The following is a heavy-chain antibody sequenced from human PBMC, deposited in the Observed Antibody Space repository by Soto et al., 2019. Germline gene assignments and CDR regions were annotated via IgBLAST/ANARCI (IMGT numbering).Heavy chain of an antibody. Sequence: EVQLVQSGAEVKKPGESLRISCKGSGYSFTSYWISWVRQMPGKGLEWMGRIDPSDSYTNYSPSFQGHVTISADKSISTAYLQWSSLKASDTAMYYCARHSETVIRSGYYYGMDVWGQGTTVTVSS. CDR2: IDPSDSYT. D-gene: IGHD2-21*01. J-gene: IGHJ6*02. CDR1: GYSFTSYW. V-gene: IGHV5-10-1*03. CDR3: ARHSETVIRSGYYYGMDV.